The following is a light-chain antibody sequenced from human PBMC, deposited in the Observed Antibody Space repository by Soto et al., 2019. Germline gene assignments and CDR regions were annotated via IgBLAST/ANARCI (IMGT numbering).Light chain of an antibody. CDR3: QQYDNVPLT. Sequence: DIQMTQSPSSLSASVGDRVTITCQASQDIYKYLNWYRQKPGKAPKVLIYDASNLETGVPSRYSGSGSGTHFAFTISSLQPEDIGTYYCQQYDNVPLTFGGGTKVDVK. V-gene: IGKV1-33*01. J-gene: IGKJ4*01. CDR1: QDIYKY. CDR2: DAS.